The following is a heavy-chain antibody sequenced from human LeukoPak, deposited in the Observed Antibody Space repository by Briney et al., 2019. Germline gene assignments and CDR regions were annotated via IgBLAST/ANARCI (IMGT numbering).Heavy chain of an antibody. CDR3: ATLSGATVVTLGWFDP. CDR2: IYYSGGS. CDR1: GGSIISYY. V-gene: IGHV4-59*08. J-gene: IGHJ5*02. Sequence: PSGTLSLTCAVSGGSIISYYWSWIRQSPGKGLEWVGYIYYSGGSNYNPSLESRVTISVDKSKNQFSLRLSTVPAADTAVYYCATLSGATVVTLGWFDPWGQGTLVTVSS. D-gene: IGHD4-23*01.